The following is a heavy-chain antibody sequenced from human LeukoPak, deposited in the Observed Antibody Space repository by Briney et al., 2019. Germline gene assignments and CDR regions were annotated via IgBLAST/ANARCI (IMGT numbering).Heavy chain of an antibody. CDR3: ARTYGSGSIYDY. D-gene: IGHD3-10*01. CDR1: GFTFSSYG. J-gene: IGHJ4*02. Sequence: GGSLRLPCAASGFTFSSYGMHWVRQAPGKGLEWVAVISYDGSNKYYADSVKGRFTISRDNSKNTLYLQMNSLRAEDTAVYYCARTYGSGSIYDYWGQGTLVTVSS. V-gene: IGHV3-30*03. CDR2: ISYDGSNK.